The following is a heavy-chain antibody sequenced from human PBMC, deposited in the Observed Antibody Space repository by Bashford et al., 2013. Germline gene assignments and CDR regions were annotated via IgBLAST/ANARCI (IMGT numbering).Heavy chain of an antibody. J-gene: IGHJ6*02. V-gene: IGHV3-74*01. CDR3: ARDGGHITMVRGMVGYYYGMDV. Sequence: VRQASRKGLVWVSRINSDGSSTSYADSVKGRFTISRDNAKNTLYLQMNSLRAEDTAVYYCARDGGHITMVRGMVGYYYGMDVWGQGTTVTVSS. CDR2: INSDGSST. D-gene: IGHD3-10*01.